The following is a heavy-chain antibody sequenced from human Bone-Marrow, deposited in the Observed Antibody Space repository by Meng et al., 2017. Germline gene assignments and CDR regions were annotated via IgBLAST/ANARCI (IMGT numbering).Heavy chain of an antibody. CDR1: GFTFSSYS. D-gene: IGHD3-22*01. V-gene: IGHV3-21*01. J-gene: IGHJ4*02. CDR2: ISSSSSYI. CDR3: AKEGWDYYDSSGYYRPYYFDY. Sequence: GGSLRLSCAASGFTFSSYSMNWVRQAPGKGLEWVSSISSSSSYIYYADSVKGRFTISRDNAKNSLYLQMNSLRAEDTAVYYCAKEGWDYYDSSGYYRPYYFDYWGQGTLVTVSS.